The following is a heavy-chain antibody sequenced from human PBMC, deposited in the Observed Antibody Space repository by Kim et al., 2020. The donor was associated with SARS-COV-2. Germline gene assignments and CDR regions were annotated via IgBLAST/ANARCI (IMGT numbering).Heavy chain of an antibody. J-gene: IGHJ4*02. D-gene: IGHD3-22*01. V-gene: IGHV4-34*01. Sequence: SETLSLTCAVYGGSFSGYYWSWIRQPPGKGLEWIGEINHSGSTNYNPSLKSRVTISVDTSKNQFSLKLSSVTAADTAVYYCARTLTMIVGGDYWGQGTL. CDR1: GGSFSGYY. CDR2: INHSGST. CDR3: ARTLTMIVGGDY.